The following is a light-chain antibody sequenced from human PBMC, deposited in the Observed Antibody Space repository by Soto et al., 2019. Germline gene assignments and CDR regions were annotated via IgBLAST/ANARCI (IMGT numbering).Light chain of an antibody. Sequence: EIVFTQSPATRSLSSGERATLSCRASPSVSSYLAWYQQNPGQAPRLLIYDASNRATGIPARLSGSGSGTAVTLSIISLETEDFAVYDWQQRSNCPPEYTFGQGTKLELK. CDR2: DAS. V-gene: IGKV3-11*01. CDR1: PSVSSY. CDR3: QQRSNCPPEYT. J-gene: IGKJ2*01.